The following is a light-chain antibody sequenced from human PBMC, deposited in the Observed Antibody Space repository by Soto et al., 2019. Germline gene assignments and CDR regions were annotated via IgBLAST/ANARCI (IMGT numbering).Light chain of an antibody. CDR3: SAWDDVLNGWV. Sequence: QLVLTQPPSASGTPGQRVTISCSGSNANIGGNYVYWYQQFPGTAPKLLIYANNYRPSGVPDRFSGAKSGTSASLAISGLRSEDEARYHCSAWDDVLNGWVFGGGTQLTVL. J-gene: IGLJ7*01. V-gene: IGLV1-47*01. CDR1: NANIGGNY. CDR2: ANN.